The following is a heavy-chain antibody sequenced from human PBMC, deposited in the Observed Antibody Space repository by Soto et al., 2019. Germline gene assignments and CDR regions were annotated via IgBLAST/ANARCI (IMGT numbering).Heavy chain of an antibody. Sequence: AGSMRLSCAASGFSFSTAWMNWARQAPGKGLEWVGRIKSQTDGGTTDYAAPVKGRFTISRDDSKNTLYLQMNSLKTEDTAVYYCTTDPWHGMDVWGQGATVTVSS. CDR1: GFSFSTAW. CDR3: TTDPWHGMDV. J-gene: IGHJ6*02. CDR2: IKSQTDGGTT. D-gene: IGHD5-12*01. V-gene: IGHV3-15*07.